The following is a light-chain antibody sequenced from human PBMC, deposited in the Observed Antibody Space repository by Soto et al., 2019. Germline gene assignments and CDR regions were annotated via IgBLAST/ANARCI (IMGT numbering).Light chain of an antibody. V-gene: IGKV3-20*01. Sequence: EIVLTQSPGTLSLSPGERVTLSCRASQSVSSNYVAWYQQKPGQAPRLLIYGASSRATGIPDRFSGSGSGTDFTVTISRLEPEDFPVYYCHQYGNSPRGFGHGTKGEIK. CDR2: GAS. J-gene: IGKJ1*01. CDR1: QSVSSNY. CDR3: HQYGNSPRG.